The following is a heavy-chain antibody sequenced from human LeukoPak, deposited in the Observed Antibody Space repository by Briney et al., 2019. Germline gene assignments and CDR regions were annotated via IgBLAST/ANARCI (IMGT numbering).Heavy chain of an antibody. CDR3: ARGLGYGSGSYYYYYGMDV. J-gene: IGHJ6*02. CDR2: IYSGGST. D-gene: IGHD3-10*01. V-gene: IGHV3-66*02. CDR1: GFTVSSNY. Sequence: GGSLTLSCAASGFTVSSNYMSWVRQAPGKGLEWVSVIYSGGSTYYADSVKGRFTISRDNSKNTLYLQMNSLRAEDTAVYYCARGLGYGSGSYYYYYGMDVWGQGTTVTVSS.